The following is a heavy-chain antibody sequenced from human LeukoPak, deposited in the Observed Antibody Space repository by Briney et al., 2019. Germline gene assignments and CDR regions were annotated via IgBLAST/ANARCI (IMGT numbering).Heavy chain of an antibody. CDR3: ARDLSTYRPEGSYPANDAFDI. D-gene: IGHD1-26*01. J-gene: IGHJ3*02. Sequence: SVKVSCKASGGTFSSYAISWVRQAPGQGLEWMWRIIPIFGTANYAQKFQGRVTITTDESTSTAYMELSSLRSEDTAVYYCARDLSTYRPEGSYPANDAFDIWGQGTMVTVSS. V-gene: IGHV1-69*05. CDR1: GGTFSSYA. CDR2: IIPIFGTA.